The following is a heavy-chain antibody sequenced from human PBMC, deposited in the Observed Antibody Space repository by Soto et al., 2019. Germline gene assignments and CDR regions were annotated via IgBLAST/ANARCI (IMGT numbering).Heavy chain of an antibody. CDR3: ASAASWYYDSIGYPNRNFDY. V-gene: IGHV4-31*03. CDR2: IYYSGST. CDR1: GGSISSGGYY. D-gene: IGHD3-22*01. Sequence: PSETLSLTCTVSGGSISSGGYYWSWIRQHPGKGLEWIGYIYYSGSTYYNPSLNSRVTISVDTSKNQFSLKLSSVTAADTAVYYCASAASWYYDSIGYPNRNFDYWGQGTLVTVSS. J-gene: IGHJ4*02.